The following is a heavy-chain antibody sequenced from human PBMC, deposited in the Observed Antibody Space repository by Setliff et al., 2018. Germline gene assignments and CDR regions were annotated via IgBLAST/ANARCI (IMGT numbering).Heavy chain of an antibody. CDR1: GYTFTSYG. CDR2: SSAYNGRT. V-gene: IGHV1-18*01. J-gene: IGHJ4*02. CDR3: ARSSGPRVVLAADFDY. D-gene: IGHD3-9*01. Sequence: ASVKVSCKSSGYTFTSYGISWMRQAPGQGLEWMGWSSAYNGRTQYAQKFQGRVTMTTDTSTSTAYMELKNLRSDDTAVYYCARSSGPRVVLAADFDYWGQGTLVTVSS.